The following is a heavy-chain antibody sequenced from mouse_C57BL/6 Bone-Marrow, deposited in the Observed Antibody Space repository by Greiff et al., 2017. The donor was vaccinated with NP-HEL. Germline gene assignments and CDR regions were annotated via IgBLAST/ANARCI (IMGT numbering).Heavy chain of an antibody. V-gene: IGHV1-18*01. Sequence: EVQLQQSGPELVKPGASVKIPCKASGYTFTDYNMDWVKQSHGKSLEWIGDINPNNGGTIYNQKFKGKATLTVDKSSSTAYMESRSLTSEDTAVYYCARRWDEAMDYWGQGTSVTVSS. J-gene: IGHJ4*01. CDR3: ARRWDEAMDY. CDR2: INPNNGGT. D-gene: IGHD4-1*01. CDR1: GYTFTDYN.